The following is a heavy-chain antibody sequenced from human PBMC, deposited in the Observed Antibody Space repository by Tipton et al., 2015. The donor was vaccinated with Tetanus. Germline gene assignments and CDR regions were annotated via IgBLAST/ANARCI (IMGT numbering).Heavy chain of an antibody. Sequence: GLVKPSETLSLTCNVSGDSIRRSYWSWIRQPPGKGLEWIGHIFHSGSTNYNPSLKSRVTMSIDRSKNQLSLKLTSVTAADTAVYYCARATSTGPAYNWFDPWGQGTLVTVSS. V-gene: IGHV4-59*12. CDR1: GDSIRRSY. CDR2: IFHSGST. J-gene: IGHJ5*02. D-gene: IGHD2-8*02. CDR3: ARATSTGPAYNWFDP.